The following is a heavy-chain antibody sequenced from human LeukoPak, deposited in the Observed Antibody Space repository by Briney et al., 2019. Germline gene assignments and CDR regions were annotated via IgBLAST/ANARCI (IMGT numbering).Heavy chain of an antibody. CDR3: ARDSMAAAGTRYFQH. V-gene: IGHV4-59*12. D-gene: IGHD6-13*01. Sequence: SETLSLTCTVSGGSISSYYWSWIRQPPGKGLEWIGYIYYSGSTNYNPSLKSRVTISVDTSKNQFSLKLSSVTAADTAVYYCARDSMAAAGTRYFQHWGQGTLVTVSS. CDR2: IYYSGST. CDR1: GGSISSYY. J-gene: IGHJ1*01.